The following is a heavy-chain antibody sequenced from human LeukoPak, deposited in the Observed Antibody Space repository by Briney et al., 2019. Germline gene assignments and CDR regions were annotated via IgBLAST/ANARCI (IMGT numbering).Heavy chain of an antibody. CDR3: ARARSWFGEAGVDY. Sequence: SETLSLTCTVSGGSISTYYWSWIRKPPGKGLEWIGYIYSSGSTNYNPSLKSRVTISVDTSKIQFSLKLSSVTAADTAVYYCARARSWFGEAGVDYWGQGTLVTVSS. V-gene: IGHV4-59*01. CDR1: GGSISTYY. CDR2: IYSSGST. D-gene: IGHD3-10*01. J-gene: IGHJ4*02.